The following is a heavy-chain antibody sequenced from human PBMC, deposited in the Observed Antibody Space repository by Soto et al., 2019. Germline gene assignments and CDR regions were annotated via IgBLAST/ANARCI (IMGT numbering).Heavy chain of an antibody. CDR2: VSGNGGNT. J-gene: IGHJ5*02. CDR1: GFSFSSYT. CDR3: AKDRMGASGWFDP. V-gene: IGHV3-23*01. D-gene: IGHD1-26*01. Sequence: GGSPRLSCVASGFSFSSYTMNWVRQAPGKGLEWVSGVSGNGGNTYYADSVKGRFSISRDNSKNTLYLQLNSLRAEDTAIYYCAKDRMGASGWFDPWGQGTPVTVSS.